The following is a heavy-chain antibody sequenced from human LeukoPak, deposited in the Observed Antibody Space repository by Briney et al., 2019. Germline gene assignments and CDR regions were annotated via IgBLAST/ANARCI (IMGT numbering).Heavy chain of an antibody. CDR1: GYTFTSYA. CDR3: ASSYYVWGSYRPTYYFDY. V-gene: IGHV1-3*01. J-gene: IGHJ4*02. CDR2: INAGNGNT. Sequence: GASVKVSCKASGYTFTSYAMHWVRQAPGQRLEWMGWINAGNGNTKYSQKSQGRVTITRDTSASTAYMELSSLRSEDTAVYYCASSYYVWGSYRPTYYFDYWGQGTLVTVSS. D-gene: IGHD3-16*02.